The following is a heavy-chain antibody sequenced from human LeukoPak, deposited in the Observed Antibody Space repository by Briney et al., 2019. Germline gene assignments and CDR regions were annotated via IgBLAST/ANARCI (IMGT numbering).Heavy chain of an antibody. Sequence: GGSLRLSCEASGFTFSHYAMHWVRQAPGKGLEWVAVMSSDGNKNYYADSVKGRFTISRDNSKDTLYLEMHSLIREDTAVYYCARDLRGDYDSWSGRFPIDWGRGTLVTVPS. V-gene: IGHV3-30*04. CDR3: ARDLRGDYDSWSGRFPID. CDR2: MSSDGNKN. D-gene: IGHD3-3*01. J-gene: IGHJ4*02. CDR1: GFTFSHYA.